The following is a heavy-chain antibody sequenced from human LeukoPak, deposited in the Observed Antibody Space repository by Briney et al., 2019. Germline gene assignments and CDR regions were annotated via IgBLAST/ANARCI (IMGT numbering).Heavy chain of an antibody. D-gene: IGHD6-13*01. CDR2: INWNGGST. V-gene: IGHV3-20*04. J-gene: IGHJ4*02. CDR1: GFTFDDYG. CDR3: ARAESAAAGASFDY. Sequence: GGSLRLSCAASGFTFDDYGMSWVRQAPGKGLEWVSGINWNGGSTGYADSVKGRFTISRDNAKNSLYLQMNSLRAEDTALYYCARAESAAAGASFDYWGQGTLVTVSS.